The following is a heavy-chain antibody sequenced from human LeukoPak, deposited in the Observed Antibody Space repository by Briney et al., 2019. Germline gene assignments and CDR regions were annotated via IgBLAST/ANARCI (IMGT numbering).Heavy chain of an antibody. Sequence: PGGSLRLSCAASRFTFSSSWMHWVRQAPGKGLVWVSRINTDGSSTIYADSVKGRFTSSRDNSKNTLYLQMNSLRAEDTAIYYCANEYSKGDVWGQGTTVTVSS. D-gene: IGHD4-11*01. V-gene: IGHV3-74*01. CDR1: RFTFSSSW. CDR3: ANEYSKGDV. CDR2: INTDGSST. J-gene: IGHJ3*01.